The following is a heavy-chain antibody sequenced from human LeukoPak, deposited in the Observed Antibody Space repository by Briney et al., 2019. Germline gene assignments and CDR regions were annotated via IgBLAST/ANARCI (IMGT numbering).Heavy chain of an antibody. CDR3: ARGVATMTY. V-gene: IGHV1-2*02. D-gene: IGHD5-12*01. CDR2: INPNSGGT. Sequence: ASVKVSCKASGGTFSSYAISWVRQAPGQGLEWMGWINPNSGGTNDAQKFQGRVTMTWDTSISTAYMELGRLRYDDTAVYYCARGVATMTYWGQGTLVTVSS. CDR1: GGTFSSYA. J-gene: IGHJ4*02.